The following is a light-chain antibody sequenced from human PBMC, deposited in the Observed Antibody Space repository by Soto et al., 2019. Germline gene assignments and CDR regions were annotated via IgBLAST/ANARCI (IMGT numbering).Light chain of an antibody. V-gene: IGKV3-20*01. CDR1: QSVSSGY. CDR2: GAS. J-gene: IGKJ1*01. Sequence: DIVLTQSPGTLYLSPGERATLSCRASQSVSSGYLAWYQQRPGQAPRLLIYGASTRATGIPDRFSGSGSGTDFTLTISSLQSEDFAVYYCQQYNNWPPKTFGQGTKVDIK. CDR3: QQYNNWPPKT.